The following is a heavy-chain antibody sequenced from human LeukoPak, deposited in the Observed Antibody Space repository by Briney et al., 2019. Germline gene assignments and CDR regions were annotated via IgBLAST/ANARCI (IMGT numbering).Heavy chain of an antibody. D-gene: IGHD4-17*01. Sequence: GGSLRLSCAASGFTVSSNYMSWVRQAPGKGLEWVSVIYSGGSTYYADSVEGRFTISRDNSKNTLYLQMNSLRAEGTALYYCAKDPNGDYVGAFDFWGQGTMVTVSS. V-gene: IGHV3-53*01. CDR2: IYSGGST. CDR3: AKDPNGDYVGAFDF. J-gene: IGHJ3*01. CDR1: GFTVSSNY.